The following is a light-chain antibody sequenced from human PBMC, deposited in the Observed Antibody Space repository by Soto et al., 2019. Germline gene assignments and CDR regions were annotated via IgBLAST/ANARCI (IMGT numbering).Light chain of an antibody. J-gene: IGKJ3*01. CDR2: DAS. V-gene: IGKV1-33*01. Sequence: DTQMTQSPSSLSASVGDRVTVTCQASQDIKSNLNWFQQKSGKAPRLLVYDASNLETGVTSRFSGSGSGTNFTFTIISLQPEDIATYFCQQYGNFPFTFGPGTKVDI. CDR3: QQYGNFPFT. CDR1: QDIKSN.